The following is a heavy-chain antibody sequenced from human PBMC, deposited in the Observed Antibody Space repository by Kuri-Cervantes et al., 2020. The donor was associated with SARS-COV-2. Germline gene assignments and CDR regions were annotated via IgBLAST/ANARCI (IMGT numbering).Heavy chain of an antibody. CDR3: AKGGGPGSYIPLDY. Sequence: SVKVSCKASGGTFSSYAISWVRQAPGQGLEWMGRIIPILGIANYAQKFQGRVTITADKSTSTAYMELSSLRSEDTAVYYCAKGGGPGSYIPLDYWGQGTLVTVSS. J-gene: IGHJ4*02. D-gene: IGHD1-26*01. V-gene: IGHV1-69*04. CDR2: IIPILGIA. CDR1: GGTFSSYA.